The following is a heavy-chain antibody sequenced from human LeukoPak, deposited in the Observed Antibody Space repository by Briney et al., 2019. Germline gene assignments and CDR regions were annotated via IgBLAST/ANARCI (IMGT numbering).Heavy chain of an antibody. Sequence: ASVKVSCKASGYTFTGHYMHWVRQAPGQGLEWMGWISAYNGNTNYAQKLQGRVTMTTDTSTSTAYMELRSLRSDDTAVYYCARVGPIVGATERGYWGQGTLVTVSS. V-gene: IGHV1-18*04. CDR1: GYTFTGHY. D-gene: IGHD1-26*01. CDR2: ISAYNGNT. J-gene: IGHJ4*02. CDR3: ARVGPIVGATERGY.